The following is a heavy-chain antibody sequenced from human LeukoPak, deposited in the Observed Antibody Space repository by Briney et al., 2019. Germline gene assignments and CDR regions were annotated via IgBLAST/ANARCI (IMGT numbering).Heavy chain of an antibody. CDR1: GYIFTSYQ. J-gene: IGHJ6*02. Sequence: GAAVKVSCKASGYIFTSYQVHWVRQAPGQGLEWMGWMNPNSGNTGYAQKFQGRVTMTRNTSISTAYMELSSLRSEDTAVYYCARGGVLHYYYGMDVWGQGTTVTVSS. CDR2: MNPNSGNT. V-gene: IGHV1-8*02. D-gene: IGHD2-15*01. CDR3: ARGGVLHYYYGMDV.